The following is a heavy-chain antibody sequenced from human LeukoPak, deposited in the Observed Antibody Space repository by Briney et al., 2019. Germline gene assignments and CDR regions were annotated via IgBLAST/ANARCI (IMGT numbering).Heavy chain of an antibody. CDR2: ISGSGGGT. CDR3: AKDGGNGFTYADY. V-gene: IGHV3-23*01. Sequence: GGSLRLSCAASGFTFSNSALSWVRQAPGKGLDWVSAISGSGGGTFYADSVKGRFTIYKDNSKNTLYLLMNSLRAEDTAVYYCAKDGGNGFTYADYWGQGTQVTVSS. CDR1: GFTFSNSA. J-gene: IGHJ4*02. D-gene: IGHD3-16*01.